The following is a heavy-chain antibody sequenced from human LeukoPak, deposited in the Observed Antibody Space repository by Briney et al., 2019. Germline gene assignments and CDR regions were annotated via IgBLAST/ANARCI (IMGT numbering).Heavy chain of an antibody. V-gene: IGHV4-59*01. J-gene: IGHJ2*01. CDR2: IYYSGST. CDR3: ARGRPLSGYFDL. Sequence: SETLSLTCTVSGGSLSSDYWSWIRQPPGKGLEWIGYIYYSGSTNYNPSLKSRVTISVDTSKNQFSLKLSSVTAADTAVYYCARGRPLSGYFDLWGRGTLVTVSS. CDR1: GGSLSSDY.